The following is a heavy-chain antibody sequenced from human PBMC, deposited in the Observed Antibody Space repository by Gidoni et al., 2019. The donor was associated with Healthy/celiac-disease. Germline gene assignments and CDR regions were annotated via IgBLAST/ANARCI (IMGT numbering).Heavy chain of an antibody. V-gene: IGHV4-59*01. D-gene: IGHD6-13*01. CDR2: IYYSGST. Sequence: QVQLQESGPGLVKPSETLSLTCTVSGGSISSYSWSWIRQPPGKGLEWIGYIYYSGSTNYNPSLKSRVTISVDTSKNQFSLKLSSVTAADTAVYYCARGEAAAGTVPFDYWGQGTLVTVSS. CDR1: GGSISSYS. CDR3: ARGEAAAGTVPFDY. J-gene: IGHJ4*02.